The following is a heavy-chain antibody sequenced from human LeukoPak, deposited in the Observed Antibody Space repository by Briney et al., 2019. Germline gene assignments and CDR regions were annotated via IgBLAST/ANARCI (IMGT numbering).Heavy chain of an antibody. CDR3: AKFPNYYDSSGYHYFDY. D-gene: IGHD3-22*01. Sequence: GGSLRLSCAASGFTFSTYAMSWVRQAPGKGLERVSSISSSGDRTFYADSVKDRFTISRDNSKNTLYLQMNSLRAEDTAVYYCAKFPNYYDSSGYHYFDYWGQGTLVTVSS. V-gene: IGHV3-23*01. CDR2: ISSSGDRT. CDR1: GFTFSTYA. J-gene: IGHJ4*02.